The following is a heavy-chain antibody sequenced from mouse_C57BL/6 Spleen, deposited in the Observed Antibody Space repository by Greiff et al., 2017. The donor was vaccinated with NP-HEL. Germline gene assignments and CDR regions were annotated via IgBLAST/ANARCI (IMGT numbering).Heavy chain of an antibody. Sequence: VKLQQPGAELVMPGASVKLSCKASGYTFTSYWMHWVKQRPGQGLEWIGEIDPSDSYTNYNQKFKGKSTLTVDKSSSTAYMQLSSLTSEDSAVYYCARDDYDSDWYFDVWGTGTTVTVSS. V-gene: IGHV1-69*01. CDR1: GYTFTSYW. J-gene: IGHJ1*03. CDR3: ARDDYDSDWYFDV. CDR2: IDPSDSYT. D-gene: IGHD2-4*01.